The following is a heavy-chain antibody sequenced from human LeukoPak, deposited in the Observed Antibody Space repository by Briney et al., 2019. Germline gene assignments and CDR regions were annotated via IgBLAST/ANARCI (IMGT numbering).Heavy chain of an antibody. J-gene: IGHJ4*02. CDR3: ARRGDGGRSFDY. D-gene: IGHD4-23*01. CDR1: GFTVSTTY. V-gene: IGHV3-53*01. Sequence: GGSLRLSCAASGFTVSTTYMSWVRQAPGKGREWVSIIYSGGSTYYADSVKGRFTISRDNSKNTLYLQVNSLRAEDTALYYCARRGDGGRSFDYWGQGTLVTVSS. CDR2: IYSGGST.